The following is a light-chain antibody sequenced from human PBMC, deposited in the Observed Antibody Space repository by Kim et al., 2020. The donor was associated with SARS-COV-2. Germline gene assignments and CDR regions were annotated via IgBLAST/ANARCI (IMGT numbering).Light chain of an antibody. CDR1: SIETKS. V-gene: IGLV3-21*04. CDR2: YDS. CDR3: QVRDSSSDHYV. Sequence: SYELTQPPSVSVAPGETASVTCGGSSIETKSVHWYQQKPGQAPVLVIYYDSDRPSGIPERFSGSNSGNTATLTISRVEAGDEADFYCQVRDSSSDHYVFG. J-gene: IGLJ1*01.